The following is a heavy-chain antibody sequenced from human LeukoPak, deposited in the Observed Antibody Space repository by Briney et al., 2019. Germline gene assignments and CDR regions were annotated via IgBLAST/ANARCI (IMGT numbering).Heavy chain of an antibody. CDR1: GGSISSYY. D-gene: IGHD3-10*01. CDR2: IYYSGST. J-gene: IGHJ5*02. Sequence: SETLSLTCTVSGGSISSYYWSWIRQPPGKGLEWIGYIYYSGSTNYNPSLKSRVTISVDTSKNQFSLKLSSVTAADTAVYYCARGEGFGYNWFDPWGQGTLVTVSS. V-gene: IGHV4-59*12. CDR3: ARGEGFGYNWFDP.